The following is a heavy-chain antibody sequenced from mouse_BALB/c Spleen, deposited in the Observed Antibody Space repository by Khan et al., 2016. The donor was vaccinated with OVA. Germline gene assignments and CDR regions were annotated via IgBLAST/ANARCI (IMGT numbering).Heavy chain of an antibody. CDR3: DRNYPFYYGRSNSSSYYAMDY. CDR1: GFSLTSYG. D-gene: IGHD1-1*01. Sequence: QVQLKQSGPGLVQPSQSLSITCTVSGFSLTSYGVQWVRQSPGKGLEWLGMIWSGGSTDYNAAFISRLSISKDNSKSQVFFKMNSLQADDTAIYYCDRNYPFYYGRSNSSSYYAMDYWGQGTSVTVSS. V-gene: IGHV2-4-1*01. CDR2: IWSGGST. J-gene: IGHJ4*01.